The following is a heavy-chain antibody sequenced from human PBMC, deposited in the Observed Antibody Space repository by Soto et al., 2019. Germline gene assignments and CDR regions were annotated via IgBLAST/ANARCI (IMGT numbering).Heavy chain of an antibody. V-gene: IGHV1-2*04. Sequence: QVQLVQSGAEVKKPGASVKVSCKASGYTFTGYYMHWVRQAPGQGLEWMGWINPNSGGTNYAQKFQGWVTITRDTSISTAYMELSRLRSDDTAVYYCARDLTAAAGTFYSYGRDVWGQGTTVTVSS. J-gene: IGHJ6*02. D-gene: IGHD6-13*01. CDR3: ARDLTAAAGTFYSYGRDV. CDR1: GYTFTGYY. CDR2: INPNSGGT.